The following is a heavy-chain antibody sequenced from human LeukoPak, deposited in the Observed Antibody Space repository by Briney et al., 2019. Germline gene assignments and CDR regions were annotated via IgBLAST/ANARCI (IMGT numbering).Heavy chain of an antibody. Sequence: PGGSVRLSCAASGFTFSSYGMSWVRQAPGKGLEWVSAISGSGGSTYYADSVKGRFTISRDNSKNTLYLQMNSLRAEDTAVYYCAKDIMTTVTTSADYWGQGTLVTVSS. CDR2: ISGSGGST. CDR1: GFTFSSYG. J-gene: IGHJ4*02. D-gene: IGHD4-17*01. V-gene: IGHV3-23*01. CDR3: AKDIMTTVTTSADY.